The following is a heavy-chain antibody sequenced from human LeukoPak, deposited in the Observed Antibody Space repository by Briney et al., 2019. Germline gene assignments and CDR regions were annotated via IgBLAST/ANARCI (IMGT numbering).Heavy chain of an antibody. CDR2: ISGSGGST. CDR1: GFTFSSYA. V-gene: IGHV3-23*01. D-gene: IGHD2-2*01. Sequence: PGGSLRLSCAASGFTFSSYAMSWVRQAPGKGLEWVSAISGSGGSTYYAGSVKGRFTISRDNSKNTLYLQMNSLGAEDTAVYYCAKGAYCSSTSCPVGYWGQGTLVTVSS. J-gene: IGHJ4*02. CDR3: AKGAYCSSTSCPVGY.